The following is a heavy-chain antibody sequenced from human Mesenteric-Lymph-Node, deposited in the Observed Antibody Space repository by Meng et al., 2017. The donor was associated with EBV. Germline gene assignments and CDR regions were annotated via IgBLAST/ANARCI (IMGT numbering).Heavy chain of an antibody. CDR2: IYYSGIT. J-gene: IGHJ5*02. V-gene: IGHV4-39*01. D-gene: IGHD3/OR15-3a*01. CDR3: VRSRGWTQVEWFDP. CDR1: GGSISTTNYY. Sequence: QFQLKEAGARLLKPSESLSLTCTVSGGSISTTNYYWSWVRQPPGKGLEWLGGIYYSGITYYNPSLTSRVDLSVDTSKNRFSLKLFSLTTEDTAVYFCVRSRGWTQVEWFDPWGPGILVTVSS.